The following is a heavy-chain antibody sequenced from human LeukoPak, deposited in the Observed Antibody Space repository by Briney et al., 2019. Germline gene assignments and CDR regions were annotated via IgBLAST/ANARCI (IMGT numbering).Heavy chain of an antibody. CDR3: ARALPEDFWSGYFDY. D-gene: IGHD3-3*01. Sequence: ASVKVSCKASGYTFTSYYMHWVRQAPGQGLEWMGIINPSGGSTSYAQKFQGRVTMTRDMSTSTVYMELSSLRSEDTAVYYCARALPEDFWSGYFDYWGQGTLVTVSS. CDR1: GYTFTSYY. J-gene: IGHJ4*02. CDR2: INPSGGST. V-gene: IGHV1-46*01.